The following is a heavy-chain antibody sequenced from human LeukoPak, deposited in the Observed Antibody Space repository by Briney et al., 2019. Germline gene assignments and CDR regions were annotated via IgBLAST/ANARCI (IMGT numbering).Heavy chain of an antibody. D-gene: IGHD2-2*01. CDR2: IFHSGST. Sequence: PSGTLSLTCAVSSGSIFSSNWWSWVRQPPGNGLEWIGQIFHSGSTSYSPSLKSRVTISVDKSKNQFSLRLTSVTAADTAVYYCARSPTKRVPEDYWGQGTLVTVSS. CDR3: ARSPTKRVPEDY. CDR1: SGSIFSSNW. J-gene: IGHJ4*02. V-gene: IGHV4-4*02.